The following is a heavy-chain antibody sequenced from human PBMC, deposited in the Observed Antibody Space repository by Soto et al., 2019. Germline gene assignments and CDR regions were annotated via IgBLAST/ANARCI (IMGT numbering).Heavy chain of an antibody. CDR2: IKEDGSEK. CDR3: ARGSVRCTNGVCLKY. J-gene: IGHJ4*02. D-gene: IGHD2-8*01. V-gene: IGHV3-7*03. CDR1: RFTFSSYW. Sequence: PGGSLRLSCAASRFTFSSYWMSWVRQAPGKGLEWVANIKEDGSEKYYVDSVKGRFTISRDNAKNSLYLQMNSLRAEDTAVYYCARGSVRCTNGVCLKYWGQGTLVTVSS.